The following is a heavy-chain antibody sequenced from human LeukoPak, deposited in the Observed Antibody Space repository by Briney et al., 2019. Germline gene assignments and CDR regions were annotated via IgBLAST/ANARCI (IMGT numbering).Heavy chain of an antibody. CDR3: ARWYYNWNGIDP. V-gene: IGHV4-39*01. CDR1: GDSIRNSAYY. CDR2: FYYTGST. Sequence: SETLSLTCTVSGDSIRNSAYYWDWIRQPPGKGLEWIGNFYYTGSTYFKPSLKSRVTISVDTSKNQFSLKLTSVTAADTAVYYCARWYYNWNGIDPWGQGTLVTVSS. D-gene: IGHD1-1*01. J-gene: IGHJ5*02.